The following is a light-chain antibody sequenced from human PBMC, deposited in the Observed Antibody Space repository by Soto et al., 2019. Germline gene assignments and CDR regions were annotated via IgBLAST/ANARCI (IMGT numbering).Light chain of an antibody. Sequence: EIVMTQSPVALSLSPGERPTLYCRASQSVSSSYLAWYQQKPGQAPRLLIYGASTRATGIPARFSGSGSGTEFTLTISSLQSEDFAVYYCQQYHIWPMTFGQGRLLEIK. CDR1: QSVSSSY. J-gene: IGKJ5*01. CDR3: QQYHIWPMT. V-gene: IGKV3-15*01. CDR2: GAS.